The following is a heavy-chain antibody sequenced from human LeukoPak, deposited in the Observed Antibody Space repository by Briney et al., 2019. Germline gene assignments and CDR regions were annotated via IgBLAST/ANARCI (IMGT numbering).Heavy chain of an antibody. Sequence: GGSLRLSCAASGFTFSSCWMSWVRQAPGKGLEWVANIKQDGSEKYYVDSVKGRFTISRDNAKNSLYLQMNSLRAEDTAVYYCARVRFSGWAFDYWGQGTLVTVSS. J-gene: IGHJ4*02. CDR1: GFTFSSCW. CDR3: ARVRFSGWAFDY. V-gene: IGHV3-7*01. CDR2: IKQDGSEK. D-gene: IGHD6-19*01.